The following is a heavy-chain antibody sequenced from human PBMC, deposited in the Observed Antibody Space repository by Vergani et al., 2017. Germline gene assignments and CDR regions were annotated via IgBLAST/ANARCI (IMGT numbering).Heavy chain of an antibody. J-gene: IGHJ5*02. CDR1: GGSISSYY. Sequence: VQLQESGPGLVKPSETLSLTCTVSGGSISSYYWSWIRQPPGKGLEWIGRIRSKANSYATAYAASVKGRFTISRDDSKNTAYLQMNSLKTEDTAVYYCTRQDIVGTFPYPWGQGTLVTVSS. CDR2: IRSKANSYAT. CDR3: TRQDIVGTFPYP. D-gene: IGHD5-12*01. V-gene: IGHV3-73*01.